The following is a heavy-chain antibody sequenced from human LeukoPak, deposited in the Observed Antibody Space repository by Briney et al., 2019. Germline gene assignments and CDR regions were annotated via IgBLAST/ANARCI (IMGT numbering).Heavy chain of an antibody. CDR1: GFTFSSYG. J-gene: IGHJ4*02. CDR2: ISYDGSNK. CDR3: AKSTDWMNYYDSSGIDY. Sequence: GGSLRLSCAASGFTFSSYGMHWVRQAPGKGLEWVAVISYDGSNKYYADSVKGRFTISRDNSKNTLYLQMNSLRAEDTAVYYCAKSTDWMNYYDSSGIDYWGQGTLVTVSS. D-gene: IGHD3-22*01. V-gene: IGHV3-30*18.